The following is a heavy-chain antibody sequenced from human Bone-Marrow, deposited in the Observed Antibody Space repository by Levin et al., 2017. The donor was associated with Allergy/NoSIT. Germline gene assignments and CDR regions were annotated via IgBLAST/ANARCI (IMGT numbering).Heavy chain of an antibody. CDR2: ISSTSSTI. V-gene: IGHV3-48*04. CDR3: ARDSVPSFGVPNPFDP. CDR1: GFTFKSYN. J-gene: IGHJ5*02. Sequence: PGGSLRLSCAASGFTFKSYNMNWVRQAPGEGPEWLSFISSTSSTIYYADSVKGRFTISRDNAKNSLFLQMDSLRADDTAVYYCARDSVPSFGVPNPFDPWGQGTLVTVSS. D-gene: IGHD3-3*01.